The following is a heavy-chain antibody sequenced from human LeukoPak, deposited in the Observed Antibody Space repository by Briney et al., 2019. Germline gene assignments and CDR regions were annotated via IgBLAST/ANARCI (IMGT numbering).Heavy chain of an antibody. Sequence: SVKVSCKASGGTFSSYAISWVRQAPGQGLEWMGRIIPILGIANYAQKFQGRVTITADKSTSTAYMELSSLRSEDTAVYYCARGGIAAAGTYYYGMDVWGQGTTVTVSS. J-gene: IGHJ6*02. CDR3: ARGGIAAAGTYYYGMDV. V-gene: IGHV1-69*04. D-gene: IGHD6-13*01. CDR2: IIPILGIA. CDR1: GGTFSSYA.